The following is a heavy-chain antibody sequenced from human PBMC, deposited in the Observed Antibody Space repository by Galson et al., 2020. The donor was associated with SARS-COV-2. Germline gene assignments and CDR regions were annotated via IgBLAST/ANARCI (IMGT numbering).Heavy chain of an antibody. CDR2: IYHSGST. V-gene: IGHV4-4*02. D-gene: IGHD3-10*01. CDR3: ATLTGYYYYYMDV. Sequence: IYHSGSTNYNPSLKSRVTISVDKSKNQFSLKLSSVTAADTAVYYCATLTGYYYYYMDVWGKGTTVTVSS. J-gene: IGHJ6*03.